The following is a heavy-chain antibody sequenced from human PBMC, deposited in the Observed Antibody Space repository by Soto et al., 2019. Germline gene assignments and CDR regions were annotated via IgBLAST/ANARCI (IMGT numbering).Heavy chain of an antibody. J-gene: IGHJ4*01. CDR2: IKSKSDGGTT. Sequence: EVQLVESGGGLVKPGGSLRLSCGGSGFTFSNAWMNWVRQAPGKGLEWVGRIKSKSDGGTTDYATPVKGRFTIARDVSKNMLSLQMNRLKTEDTAVYCCTRIYHTYYCDYWGRGTLVAVSS. D-gene: IGHD3-10*01. CDR3: TRIYHTYYCDY. CDR1: GFTFSNAW. V-gene: IGHV3-15*07.